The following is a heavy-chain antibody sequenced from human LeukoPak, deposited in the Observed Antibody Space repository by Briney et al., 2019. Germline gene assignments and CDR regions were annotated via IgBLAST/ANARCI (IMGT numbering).Heavy chain of an antibody. Sequence: GGSLKLSCAASGFTFRSYSMNWVRQAPGKGLEWVSYISSSSSTIYYADSVKGRFTISRDNAKNSLYLQMNSLRAEDTAVYYCARDGGTTDFDYWGQGTLVTVSS. CDR2: ISSSSSTI. CDR3: ARDGGTTDFDY. CDR1: GFTFRSYS. J-gene: IGHJ4*02. V-gene: IGHV3-48*04. D-gene: IGHD1-7*01.